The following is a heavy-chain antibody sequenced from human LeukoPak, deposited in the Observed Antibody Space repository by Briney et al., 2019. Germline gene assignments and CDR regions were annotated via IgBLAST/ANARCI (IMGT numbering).Heavy chain of an antibody. D-gene: IGHD4-11*01. CDR1: GFTFSSYA. CDR2: ISYDGSNK. V-gene: IGHV3-30-3*01. CDR3: ARDGALYSNYYYYYGMDV. Sequence: GGSLRLSCAASGFTFSSYAMHWVRQAPGKGLEWAAVISYDGSNKYYADSVKGRFTISRDNSKNTLYLQMNSLRAEDTAVYYCARDGALYSNYYYYYGMDVWGQGTTVTVSS. J-gene: IGHJ6*02.